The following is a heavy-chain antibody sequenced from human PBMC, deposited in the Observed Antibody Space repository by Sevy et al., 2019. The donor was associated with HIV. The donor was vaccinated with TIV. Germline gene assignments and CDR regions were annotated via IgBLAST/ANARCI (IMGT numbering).Heavy chain of an antibody. CDR2: IYFTGNT. V-gene: IGHV4-59*01. Sequence: PESLSLTCSVSGGSISSYFWTWVRQSPGKGLEWIGNIYFTGNTDYSPSLKSRVTLSLDTSKSQFSLTLKSVTAADTAIYSCARDSTTRPRVLDYWGQGTLVTVSS. CDR1: GGSISSYF. J-gene: IGHJ4*02. D-gene: IGHD1-1*01. CDR3: ARDSTTRPRVLDY.